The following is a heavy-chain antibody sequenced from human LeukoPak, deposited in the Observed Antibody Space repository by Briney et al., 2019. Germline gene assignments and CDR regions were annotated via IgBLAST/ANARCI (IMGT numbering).Heavy chain of an antibody. CDR2: ISGSGGST. V-gene: IGHV3-23*01. J-gene: IGHJ3*02. Sequence: GGSLRLSCAASGFTFSSYAMSWVRQAPGKGLEWVSAISGSGGSTYYADSVKGRFTISRDNSKNTLYLQMNSLRAEDTAVYYCAKDTHHAPRYFDWDDAFDIWGQGTMVTISS. CDR3: AKDTHHAPRYFDWDDAFDI. D-gene: IGHD3-9*01. CDR1: GFTFSSYA.